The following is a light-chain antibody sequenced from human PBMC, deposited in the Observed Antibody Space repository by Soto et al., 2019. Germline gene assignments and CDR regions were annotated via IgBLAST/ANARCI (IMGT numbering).Light chain of an antibody. CDR2: GAF. CDR3: QQYNDWPLT. J-gene: IGKJ1*01. CDR1: QSVSSN. Sequence: EVGMTLYPVTLSLSPGERFTLSFMASQSVSSNLACYQQKPGQAPSLLIYGAFTRATGIPARFSGTGSGTEFTLTISSLQSEDFALYYCQQYNDWPLTFGHGTKV. V-gene: IGKV3-15*01.